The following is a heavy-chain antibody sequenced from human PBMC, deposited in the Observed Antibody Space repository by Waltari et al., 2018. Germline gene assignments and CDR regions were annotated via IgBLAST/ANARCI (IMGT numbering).Heavy chain of an antibody. Sequence: QLQLQESGPGLVKSSETLSLTCAVSGDSISRSSYYWVWLRQPPGKEIEWIGTIYPSGNTDDHESLEGRVRMALDRSTNHLSMALRSGTAADTAVYYCARRGDWLPLDAFDIWGQGTVVTVSS. D-gene: IGHD2-15*01. CDR2: IYPSGNT. CDR1: GDSISRSSYY. V-gene: IGHV4-39*02. CDR3: ARRGDWLPLDAFDI. J-gene: IGHJ3*02.